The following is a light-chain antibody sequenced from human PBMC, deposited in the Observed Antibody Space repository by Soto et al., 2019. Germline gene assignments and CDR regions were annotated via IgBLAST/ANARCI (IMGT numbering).Light chain of an antibody. CDR1: KSPVHSDGIAY. CDR3: MQGTHWPIT. V-gene: IGKV2-30*02. CDR2: KVS. Sequence: DVVMTQSPLSLPLTLGQRPSISCGPNKSPVHSDGIAYFSWFQXRQGRSPRRXIYKVSNRDSGVPARFSGSGSGTDLAMKISRVEAEDGGVYYGMQGTHWPITFGQGTRLEIK. J-gene: IGKJ5*01.